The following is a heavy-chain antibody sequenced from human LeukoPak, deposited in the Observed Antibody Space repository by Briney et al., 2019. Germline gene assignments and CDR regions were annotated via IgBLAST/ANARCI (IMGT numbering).Heavy chain of an antibody. V-gene: IGHV4-59*08. CDR2: IYYSGST. D-gene: IGHD3-10*01. CDR1: GGSISSYY. Sequence: SETLSLTCTVSGGSISSYYWSWIRQPPGKGLEWIGYIYYSGSTNYNPSLKSRVTISVDTSKNQFSLKLSSVTAADTAVYYCATTRREDGSGSFDYWGQGTLVTVSP. J-gene: IGHJ4*02. CDR3: ATTRREDGSGSFDY.